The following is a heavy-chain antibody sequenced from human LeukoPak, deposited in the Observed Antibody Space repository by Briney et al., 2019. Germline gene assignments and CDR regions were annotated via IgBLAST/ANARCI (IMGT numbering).Heavy chain of an antibody. J-gene: IGHJ5*02. V-gene: IGHV3-74*01. Sequence: GGSLRLSCAASGFTFSSYWMHWVRHAPGKGLVWVSRINGDGSSTAYADSVKGRFTISRDNAKNTLYLQMNSLRAEDTAVYYCAKDLYSGYDPTHNWFDPWGQGTLVTVSS. CDR2: INGDGSST. CDR3: AKDLYSGYDPTHNWFDP. D-gene: IGHD5-12*01. CDR1: GFTFSSYW.